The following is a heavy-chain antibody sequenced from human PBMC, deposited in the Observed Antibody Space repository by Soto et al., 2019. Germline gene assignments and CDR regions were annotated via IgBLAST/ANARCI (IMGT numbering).Heavy chain of an antibody. Sequence: SETLSLTCSVSGGSISSSNYYWGWIRQPPGMGLEWIAYIYLTGSTDYNPSLKSRVSMSVDTSKNQLSLRLRSATAADTAVYFCARVHGTREDFWGQGTLVTVSS. CDR1: GGSISSSNYY. CDR3: ARVHGTREDF. CDR2: IYLTGST. V-gene: IGHV4-61*05. D-gene: IGHD1-26*01. J-gene: IGHJ4*02.